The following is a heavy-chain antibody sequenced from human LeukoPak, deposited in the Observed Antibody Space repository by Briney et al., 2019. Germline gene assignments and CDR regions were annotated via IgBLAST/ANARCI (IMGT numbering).Heavy chain of an antibody. D-gene: IGHD5-12*01. Sequence: SETLSLTCAVYGGSFSGYYWSWIRQPPGKGLEWIGEINHSGSTNYNPSLKSRVTISVDTSKNQFSLKLSSVTAADTAVYYCARGREVDIVATGNFDCWGQGTLVTVSS. CDR1: GGSFSGYY. CDR3: ARGREVDIVATGNFDC. CDR2: INHSGST. J-gene: IGHJ4*02. V-gene: IGHV4-34*01.